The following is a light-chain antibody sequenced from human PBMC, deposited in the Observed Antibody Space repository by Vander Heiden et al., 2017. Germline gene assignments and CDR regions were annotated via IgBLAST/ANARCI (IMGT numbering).Light chain of an antibody. CDR2: WAS. Sequence: DIVMTQSPDSLSVSLGERATIKCKSSQSILYHSDNENYLAWYQQKPGQPPKLLIHWASAREPGVPDRFRGSGSGADFTLTISNLQAEDVAVYFCQQYYSVPLTFGGGTKVEIK. CDR1: QSILYHSDNENY. V-gene: IGKV4-1*01. J-gene: IGKJ4*01. CDR3: QQYYSVPLT.